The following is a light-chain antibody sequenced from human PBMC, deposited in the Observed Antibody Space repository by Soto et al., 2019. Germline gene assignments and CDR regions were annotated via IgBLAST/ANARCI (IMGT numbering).Light chain of an antibody. V-gene: IGKV1-5*01. CDR3: QQYDSYPWT. Sequence: DIQMTHAPSTLSVSVGDRVTVTCRASQSIGGWLAWYQQKPGKAPKLLIYEASTLQSGVPSTFSGSGSGTDFTLTISRLQAADFATYYCQQYDSYPWTFGQGTKVDIK. CDR1: QSIGGW. J-gene: IGKJ1*01. CDR2: EAS.